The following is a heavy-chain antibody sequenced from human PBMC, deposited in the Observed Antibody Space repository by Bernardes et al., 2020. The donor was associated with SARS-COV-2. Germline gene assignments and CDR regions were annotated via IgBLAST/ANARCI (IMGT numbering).Heavy chain of an antibody. CDR1: GFTFSSHA. J-gene: IGHJ6*02. V-gene: IGHV3-23*01. CDR2: IRGSGTTT. CDR3: ATLGGSFSYYAIDV. Sequence: GGSLRLSRVGSGFTFSSHAMSWVRQAPGKGLEWVSTIRGSGTTTFYADSVKGRFTISRDNSKNTMYMQMNSLRAEDTAVYYCATLGGSFSYYAIDVWGQGTTVTVSS. D-gene: IGHD1-26*01.